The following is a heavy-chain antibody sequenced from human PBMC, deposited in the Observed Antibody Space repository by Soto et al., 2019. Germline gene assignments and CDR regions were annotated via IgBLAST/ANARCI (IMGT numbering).Heavy chain of an antibody. CDR3: ASSYGSGYRAFDY. Sequence: ASVKVSCKAIGYSFTSHYMHWVRQAPGQGLEWMGTIYPGGVNVAYAQKFQGRVTMTADKSTSTAYMELSSLRSEDTAIYYCASSYGSGYRAFDYWGQGALVTVSS. CDR2: IYPGGVNV. V-gene: IGHV1-46*01. CDR1: GYSFTSHY. D-gene: IGHD3-10*01. J-gene: IGHJ4*02.